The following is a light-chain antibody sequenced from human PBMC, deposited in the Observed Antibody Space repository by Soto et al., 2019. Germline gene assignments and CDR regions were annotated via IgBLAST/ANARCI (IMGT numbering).Light chain of an antibody. J-gene: IGLJ3*02. CDR1: SSDIGSYNY. CDR2: DVS. CDR3: SSYIFGDTPWV. Sequence: QSALTQPASVSGSPGQSITISCTGTSSDIGSYNYVSWYQQHPGKAPKLMIYDVSNRPSGDSNRFFGSKSGNTASLTISGLQAEDEADYYCSSYIFGDTPWVFGGGTKLTVL. V-gene: IGLV2-14*03.